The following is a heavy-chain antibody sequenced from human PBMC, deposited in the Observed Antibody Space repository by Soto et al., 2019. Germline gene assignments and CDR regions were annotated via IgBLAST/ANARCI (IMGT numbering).Heavy chain of an antibody. D-gene: IGHD6-19*01. CDR3: ASGIAVPFYPYGRAV. J-gene: IGHJ6*02. CDR2: INPSGGST. Sequence: ASVKVSCKASGYTFTSYYMHWVRQAPGQGLEWMGIINPSGGSTSYAQKFQGRVTMTRDTSTSTVYMELSSLRSEDTAVYYCASGIAVPFYPYGRAVGGQGTTVTAPS. V-gene: IGHV1-46*01. CDR1: GYTFTSYY.